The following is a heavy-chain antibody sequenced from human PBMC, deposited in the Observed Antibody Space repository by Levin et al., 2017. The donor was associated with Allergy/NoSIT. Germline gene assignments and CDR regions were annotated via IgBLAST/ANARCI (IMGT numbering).Heavy chain of an antibody. Sequence: SETLSLTCTVSGGSISSDSYYWAWIRQPPGKGLEWIGSVYYDGSAYYNPSLKSRVTISIDTSKNQFSLRLNSVTAADTAVYYCAGAPNRPYYYHYGLDVWGQGTTVTVSS. CDR2: VYYDGSA. V-gene: IGHV4-39*07. D-gene: IGHD2/OR15-2a*01. J-gene: IGHJ6*02. CDR3: AGAPNRPYYYHYGLDV. CDR1: GGSISSDSYY.